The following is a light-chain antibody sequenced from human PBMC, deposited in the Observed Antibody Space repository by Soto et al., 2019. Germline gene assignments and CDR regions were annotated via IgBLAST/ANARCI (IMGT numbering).Light chain of an antibody. V-gene: IGKV3-20*01. CDR2: GAS. CDR3: QQYGGSPWT. Sequence: EIVLTQSPGTLSLSPGERATLSCRASQSVSSNYLAWYQQKPGQAPTLLIYGASSRDTGIPDRFSGSGSGTDFTLTISRLEPEDVALSYCQQYGGSPWTFGQGTKVEVK. J-gene: IGKJ1*01. CDR1: QSVSSNY.